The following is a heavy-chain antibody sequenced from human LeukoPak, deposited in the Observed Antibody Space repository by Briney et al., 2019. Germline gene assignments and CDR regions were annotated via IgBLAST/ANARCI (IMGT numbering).Heavy chain of an antibody. J-gene: IGHJ4*02. CDR2: INPNSGGT. CDR3: ARARFGSGSYYND. D-gene: IGHD3-10*01. Sequence: ASVKVSCKASGYTFTGYYMHWVRQAPGQGLEWMGWINPNSGGTNYAQKFQGWVTMTRDTSISTAYMELSRLRSDDTAVYYCARARFGSGSYYNDWGQGTLVTVSS. CDR1: GYTFTGYY. V-gene: IGHV1-2*04.